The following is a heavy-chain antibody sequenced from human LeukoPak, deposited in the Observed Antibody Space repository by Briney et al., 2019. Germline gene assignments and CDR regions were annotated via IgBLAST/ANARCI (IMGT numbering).Heavy chain of an antibody. J-gene: IGHJ6*02. CDR2: IFHGGNT. V-gene: IGHV4-39*01. CDR1: GDSITSSAFY. D-gene: IGHD3-10*01. CDR3: ARRFSYGLYYYYYYGMDV. Sequence: SETLSLTCTVSGDSITSSAFYWGWIRQAPGKGLEWIGNIFHGGNTHYNPSLKSRVSISVDRSKNQVSLNLSSVTAADTAVYYCARRFSYGLYYYYYYGMDVWGQGTTVTVSS.